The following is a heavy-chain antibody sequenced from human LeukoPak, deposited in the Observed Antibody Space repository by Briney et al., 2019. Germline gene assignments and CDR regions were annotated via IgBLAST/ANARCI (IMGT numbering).Heavy chain of an antibody. Sequence: SGTLSLTCAVSGGPISSSNWWSWVRQPPGKGLEWIGSIYYSGSTYYNPSLKSRVTISVDTSKNQFSLKLSSVTAADTAVYYCARDRDGSGIYYYYGMDVWGQGTTVTVSS. CDR3: ARDRDGSGIYYYYGMDV. CDR2: IYYSGST. D-gene: IGHD3-10*01. V-gene: IGHV4-4*02. J-gene: IGHJ6*02. CDR1: GGPISSSNW.